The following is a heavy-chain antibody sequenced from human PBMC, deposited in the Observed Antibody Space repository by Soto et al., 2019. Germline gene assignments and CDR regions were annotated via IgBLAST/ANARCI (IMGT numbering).Heavy chain of an antibody. J-gene: IGHJ4*02. Sequence: GGSRRISSAASEFTFSSFAMNWVRQAPGKGLEWVSSISSSSSYIYYADSVKGRFTISRDNAKNSLYLQMNSLRAEDTAVYYCARGDPGYFDYWGQGTLVTSPQ. D-gene: IGHD2-21*01. CDR3: ARGDPGYFDY. CDR2: ISSSSSYI. V-gene: IGHV3-21*01. CDR1: EFTFSSFA.